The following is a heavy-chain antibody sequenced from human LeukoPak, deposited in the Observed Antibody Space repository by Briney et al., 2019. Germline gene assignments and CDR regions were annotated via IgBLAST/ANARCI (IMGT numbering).Heavy chain of an antibody. V-gene: IGHV1-8*01. D-gene: IGHD6-19*01. Sequence: HGESLKISCKASGYTFTSYDINWVRQATGQGLEWMGWMNPNSGNTGYAQKFQGRVTMTRNTSISTAYMELSSLRSEDTAVYFCARFRYSSGSNDYWGQGTLVTVSS. J-gene: IGHJ4*02. CDR1: GYTFTSYD. CDR2: MNPNSGNT. CDR3: ARFRYSSGSNDY.